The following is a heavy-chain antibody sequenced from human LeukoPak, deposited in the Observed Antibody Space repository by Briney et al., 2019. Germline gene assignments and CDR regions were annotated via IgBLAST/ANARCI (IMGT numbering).Heavy chain of an antibody. J-gene: IGHJ1*01. CDR2: IKQDGSDK. CDR3: GRVITVYNVYEEVDEYFQY. V-gene: IGHV3-7*01. Sequence: PSGGSLRLSCAASGFTFSSYWMSWVRLAPGKGLEWVANIKQDGSDKYYVDSVRARFSISRDNSKNSLYLQMNILTSDHTDVVYSGRVITVYNVYEEVDEYFQYWGRGTLVTVSS. CDR1: GFTFSSYW. D-gene: IGHD5/OR15-5a*01.